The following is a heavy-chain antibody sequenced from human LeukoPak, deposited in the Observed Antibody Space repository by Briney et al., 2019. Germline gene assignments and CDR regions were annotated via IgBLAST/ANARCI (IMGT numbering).Heavy chain of an antibody. J-gene: IGHJ4*02. CDR1: GFTFSSYG. CDR2: IWYDGSNK. Sequence: GGSLRLSCAASGFTFSSYGMHWVRQAPGKGLEWVAVIWYDGSNKYYADSVKGRFTISRDNSKNTLYLQMNSLRAEDTAVYYCARDAGYGYFDYWGQGPLVTVSS. CDR3: ARDAGYGYFDY. D-gene: IGHD5-18*01. V-gene: IGHV3-33*01.